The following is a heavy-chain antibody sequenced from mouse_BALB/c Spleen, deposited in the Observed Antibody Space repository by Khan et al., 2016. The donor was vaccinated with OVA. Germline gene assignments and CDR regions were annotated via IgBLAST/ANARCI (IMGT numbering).Heavy chain of an antibody. Sequence: QVHVKQSGAELVKPGASVKLSCKASGYTFISYYMYWVKQRPGLGLEWIGGINPSDGGTNFNEKFKSKATLTVDKSSSTAYMQLSSLTSEDSAVYYCTRSGWAAFAYWGQGTLVTVSA. CDR2: INPSDGGT. V-gene: IGHV1S81*02. J-gene: IGHJ3*01. D-gene: IGHD1-1*02. CDR1: GYTFISYY. CDR3: TRSGWAAFAY.